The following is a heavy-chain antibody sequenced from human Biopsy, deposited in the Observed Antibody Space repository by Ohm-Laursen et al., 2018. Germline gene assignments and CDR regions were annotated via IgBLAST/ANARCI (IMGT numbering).Heavy chain of an antibody. CDR3: ARDYDTSGYYYVS. Sequence: SDTLSLTCPVSGGSISNNNYYWGWIRQPPGKGLEWIGSIFYRGSTHYKPSLMSRVNISVDNSKNQFTLKLNSVTAADTAVYYCARDYDTSGYYYVSWGQGTLVTVSS. V-gene: IGHV4-39*01. J-gene: IGHJ5*02. CDR2: IFYRGST. D-gene: IGHD3-22*01. CDR1: GGSISNNNYY.